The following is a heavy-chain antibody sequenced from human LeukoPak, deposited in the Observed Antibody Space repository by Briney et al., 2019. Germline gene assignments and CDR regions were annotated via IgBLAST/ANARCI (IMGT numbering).Heavy chain of an antibody. CDR3: ATPRYGIAAAVGDTFDI. Sequence: PSETLSLTCADSGGPISSSNWWSWVRQPPGKGLEWIGEIYHSGSTNHNPSLKSRVTISVDKSKNQFSLKLSSVTAADTAVYYCATPRYGIAAAVGDTFDIWGQGTMVTVSS. V-gene: IGHV4-4*02. CDR1: GGPISSSNW. CDR2: IYHSGST. D-gene: IGHD6-13*01. J-gene: IGHJ3*02.